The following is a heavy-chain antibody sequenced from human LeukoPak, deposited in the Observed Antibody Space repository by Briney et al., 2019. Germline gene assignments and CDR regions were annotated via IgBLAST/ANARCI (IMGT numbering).Heavy chain of an antibody. D-gene: IGHD6-13*01. Sequence: ASVKVSCKASGYTFTGFYMHWVRQAPGQGLEWMGWINHNSGDTNYAQNFQGRVTMTRDTSISTAYVELSRLTSDDTAVYYCARGSLMAATGTGLSSWGQGTLVTVSS. CDR3: ARGSLMAATGTGLSS. CDR1: GYTFTGFY. V-gene: IGHV1-2*02. J-gene: IGHJ5*02. CDR2: INHNSGDT.